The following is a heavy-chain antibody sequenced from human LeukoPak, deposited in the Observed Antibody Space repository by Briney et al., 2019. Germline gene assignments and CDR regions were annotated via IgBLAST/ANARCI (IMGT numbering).Heavy chain of an antibody. J-gene: IGHJ5*02. CDR2: ISYDGSKK. V-gene: IGHV3-30-3*01. D-gene: IGHD5-12*01. Sequence: GRSLRLSCTASEFSLTSHAMHWVRQAPGKGLEWVAVISYDGSKKYYADSVKGRFTISRDSSENTLYLQMNSLTSEDTAVYYCARGWARVITITADHRGQGTLVTVSS. CDR1: EFSLTSHA. CDR3: ARGWARVITITADH.